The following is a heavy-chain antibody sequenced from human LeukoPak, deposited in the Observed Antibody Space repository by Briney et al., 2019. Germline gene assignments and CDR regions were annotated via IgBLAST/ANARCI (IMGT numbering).Heavy chain of an antibody. CDR3: ARDRGTFRWFDP. J-gene: IGHJ5*02. CDR2: IYHSGST. Sequence: SETLSLTCTVSGYSISSGYYWGWIRQPPGKGLEWIGSIYHSGSTYYNPSLKSRVTISVDTSKNQFSLKLSSVTAADTAVYYCARDRGTFRWFDPWGQGTLVTVSS. CDR1: GYSISSGYY. V-gene: IGHV4-38-2*02. D-gene: IGHD2/OR15-2a*01.